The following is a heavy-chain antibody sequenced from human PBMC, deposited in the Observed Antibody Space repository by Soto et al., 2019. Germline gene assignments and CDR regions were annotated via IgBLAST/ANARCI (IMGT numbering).Heavy chain of an antibody. J-gene: IGHJ4*02. Sequence: ASVKVSCKASGGTFSSYAISWVRQAPGQGLEWMGGIIPIFGTANYAQKFQGRVTVTADESTSTAYMELSSLRSEDTAVYYCARGAYPRGGYNSDYWGQGTLVTVSS. CDR3: ARGAYPRGGYNSDY. D-gene: IGHD5-12*01. CDR2: IIPIFGTA. V-gene: IGHV1-69*13. CDR1: GGTFSSYA.